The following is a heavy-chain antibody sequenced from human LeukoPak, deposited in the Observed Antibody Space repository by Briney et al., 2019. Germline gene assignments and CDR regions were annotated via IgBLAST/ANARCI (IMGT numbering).Heavy chain of an antibody. D-gene: IGHD3-10*01. V-gene: IGHV4-38-2*02. CDR3: ARFQFGSGSSGDY. J-gene: IGHJ4*02. CDR1: GYSISSGYY. Sequence: SETLSLTCTVSGYSISSGYYWGWIRQPPGKGLEWIGSIYHSGSTYYNPSLKSRVTISVDTSKNQFSLKLSSVTAADTAVCYCARFQFGSGSSGDYWGQGTLVTVSS. CDR2: IYHSGST.